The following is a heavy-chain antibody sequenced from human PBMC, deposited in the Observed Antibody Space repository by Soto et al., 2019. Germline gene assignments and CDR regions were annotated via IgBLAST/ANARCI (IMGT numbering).Heavy chain of an antibody. CDR3: ARAVAAPHYFDY. D-gene: IGHD6-19*01. CDR2: IYISGSP. CDR1: CGSISNYY. Sequence: LSLTCTVSCGSISNYYWSWIRQPVGKGLEWIGRIYISGSPAYNSSLKSRVTMSVDSSKNQFSLKLSSVTAADTAIYYCARAVAAPHYFDYWGQGTPVTVSS. J-gene: IGHJ4*02. V-gene: IGHV4-4*07.